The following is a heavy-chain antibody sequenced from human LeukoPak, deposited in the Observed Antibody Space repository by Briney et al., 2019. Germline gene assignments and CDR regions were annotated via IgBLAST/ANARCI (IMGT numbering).Heavy chain of an antibody. V-gene: IGHV1-69*05. Sequence: AASVKVSCKASGYTFTSYGISWVRQAPGQGLEWMGWIIPIFGTANYAQKFQGRVTITTDESTSTAYMELSSLRSEDTAVYYCARNPIAAAGTSSYYYYYMDVWGKGTTVTVSS. D-gene: IGHD6-13*01. CDR3: ARNPIAAAGTSSYYYYYMDV. CDR2: IIPIFGTA. J-gene: IGHJ6*03. CDR1: GYTFTSYG.